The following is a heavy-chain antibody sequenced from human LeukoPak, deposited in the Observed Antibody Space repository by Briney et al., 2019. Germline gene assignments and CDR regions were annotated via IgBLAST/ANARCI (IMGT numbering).Heavy chain of an antibody. V-gene: IGHV3-23*01. CDR3: AKKIAAPGPYFDY. CDR2: ISGGGGTT. J-gene: IGHJ4*02. D-gene: IGHD6-13*01. Sequence: GGSLRLSCEASGFTFSGYAMSWVRQTPGEGLEWDSAISGGGGTTNYADSVRGRFTISRDNSKNTLYLQMNSLGAEDTAVYYCAKKIAAPGPYFDYWGQGALVTVSS. CDR1: GFTFSGYA.